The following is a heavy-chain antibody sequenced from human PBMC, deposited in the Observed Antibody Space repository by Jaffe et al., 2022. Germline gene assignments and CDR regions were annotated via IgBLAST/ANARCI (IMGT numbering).Heavy chain of an antibody. CDR3: ARVYEYYYDSSDYPLFDY. CDR2: INPNSGGT. Sequence: QVQLVQSGAEVKKPGASVKVSCKASGYTFTGYYMHWVRQAPGQGLEWMGWINPNSGGTNYAQKFQGRVTMTRDTSISTAYMELSRLRSDDTAVYYCARVYEYYYDSSDYPLFDYWGQGTLVTVSS. V-gene: IGHV1-2*02. D-gene: IGHD3-22*01. CDR1: GYTFTGYY. J-gene: IGHJ4*02.